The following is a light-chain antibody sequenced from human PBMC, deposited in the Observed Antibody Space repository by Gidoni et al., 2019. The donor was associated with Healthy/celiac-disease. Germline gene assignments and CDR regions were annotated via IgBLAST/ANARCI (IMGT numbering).Light chain of an antibody. CDR2: KAS. Sequence: DIQMIQSPSTLSASVGDRVTITCRASQSSSSWLAWYQQKPGKAPKLLIYKASSLESGVPSRFSGSGSGTEFTLTIISLQPADFAPYFCQQYNSYTWTFGQGTKVEIK. CDR3: QQYNSYTWT. CDR1: QSSSSW. J-gene: IGKJ1*01. V-gene: IGKV1-5*03.